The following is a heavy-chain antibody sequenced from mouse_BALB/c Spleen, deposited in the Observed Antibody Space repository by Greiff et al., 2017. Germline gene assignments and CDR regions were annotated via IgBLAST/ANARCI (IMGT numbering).Heavy chain of an antibody. CDR1: GYSITSDYA. CDR2: ISYSGST. D-gene: IGHD1-1*01. CDR3: ARDFTTVYYAMDY. V-gene: IGHV3-2*02. J-gene: IGHJ4*01. Sequence: VQLKESGPGLVKPSQSLSLTCTVTGYSITSDYAWNWIRQFPGNKLEWMGYISYSGSTSYNPSLKSRISITRDTSKNQFFLQLNSVTTEDTATYYCARDFTTVYYAMDYWGQGTSVTVSS.